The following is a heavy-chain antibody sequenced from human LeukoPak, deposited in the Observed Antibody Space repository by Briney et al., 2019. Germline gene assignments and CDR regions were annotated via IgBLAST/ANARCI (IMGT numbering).Heavy chain of an antibody. CDR3: ARDTYYYDSSGYYPPDY. Sequence: GGSLRLSCAASGFTFSSYSMNWVRQAPGKGLEWASSISSSSSYIYYADSVKGRFTISRDNAKNSLYLQMNGLRAEDTAVYYCARDTYYYDSSGYYPPDYWGQGTLVTVSS. J-gene: IGHJ4*02. V-gene: IGHV3-21*01. D-gene: IGHD3-22*01. CDR1: GFTFSSYS. CDR2: ISSSSSYI.